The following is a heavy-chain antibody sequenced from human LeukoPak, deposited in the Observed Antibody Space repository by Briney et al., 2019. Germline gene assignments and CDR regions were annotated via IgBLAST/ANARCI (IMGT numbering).Heavy chain of an antibody. D-gene: IGHD4-17*01. CDR3: ARDPNDYGDYDWFDP. CDR2: INSDGSST. CDR1: GFTFSSYW. V-gene: IGHV3-74*01. Sequence: GGSLRLSCAASGFTFSSYWMRWVRQAPGKRLVWVSRINSDGSSTSYADSVKGRFTISRDNAKNTLFLQMNSLRAEDTAVYYCARDPNDYGDYDWFDPWGQGTLVTVSS. J-gene: IGHJ5*02.